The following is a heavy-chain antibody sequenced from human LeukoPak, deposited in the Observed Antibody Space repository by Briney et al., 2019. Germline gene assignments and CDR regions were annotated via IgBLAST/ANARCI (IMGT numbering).Heavy chain of an antibody. D-gene: IGHD3/OR15-3a*01. V-gene: IGHV1-46*01. CDR2: INPSGGST. Sequence: ASVKVSCKASGYTFTSYYMHWVRQAPGQGLEWMGIINPSGGSTSYAQKCQGRVTMTRETSTSTVNMELSRLRSEDTAVYYCAKDGYPPLDVTYFQHWGQGTLVTVSS. J-gene: IGHJ1*01. CDR1: GYTFTSYY. CDR3: AKDGYPPLDVTYFQH.